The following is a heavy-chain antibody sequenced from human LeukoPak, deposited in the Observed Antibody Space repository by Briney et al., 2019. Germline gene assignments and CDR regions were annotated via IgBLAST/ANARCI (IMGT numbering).Heavy chain of an antibody. D-gene: IGHD2-2*01. CDR2: IIPILGIA. CDR1: GGTFSSYA. V-gene: IGHV1-69*04. Sequence: GASVKVSCKASGGTFSSYAISWVRQAPGQGLEWMGRIIPILGIANYAQKFQGRVTITADKSTSTAYVELSSLRSEDTAVYYCARYQDIVVVPAAKDNYYYYGMDVWGQGTTVTVSS. CDR3: ARYQDIVVVPAAKDNYYYYGMDV. J-gene: IGHJ6*02.